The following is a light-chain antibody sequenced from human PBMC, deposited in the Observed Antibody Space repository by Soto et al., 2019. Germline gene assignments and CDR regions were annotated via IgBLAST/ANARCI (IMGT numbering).Light chain of an antibody. V-gene: IGLV3-21*04. J-gene: IGLJ1*01. CDR1: NIGSKS. CDR3: QVWDSSSDPLYV. CDR2: YDS. Sequence: SYELTQPPSVSVAPGKTARITCGGNNIGSKSVHWYKQKPGQAPVLVIYYDSDRPSRIPERFSGSNSGNTATLTISRVEAGDEADYYCQVWDSSSDPLYVFGTGTKLTVL.